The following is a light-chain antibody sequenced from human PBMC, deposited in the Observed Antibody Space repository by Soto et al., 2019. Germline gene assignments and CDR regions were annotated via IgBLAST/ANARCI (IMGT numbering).Light chain of an antibody. CDR1: SSNIGNNA. CDR2: YDD. Sequence: SVLTQPPSVSEAPRQRVTISCSGSSSNIGNNAVNWYQQLPGKAPKLLIYYDDLLPSGVSDRFSGSKSGTSASLAISGLHSEDEADYYCAAWDDSLNGRVFGGGTKVTVL. V-gene: IGLV1-36*01. J-gene: IGLJ3*02. CDR3: AAWDDSLNGRV.